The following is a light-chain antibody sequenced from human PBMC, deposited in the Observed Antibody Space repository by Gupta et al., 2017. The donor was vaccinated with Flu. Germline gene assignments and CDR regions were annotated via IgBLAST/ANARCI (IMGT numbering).Light chain of an antibody. J-gene: IGKJ1*01. CDR2: GAS. Sequence: DIQMTQSPSSLSAPVGDRVTITCRASQSIDTYLNWYQQKPGKVPKLLIYGASSLQSGVPSRFSGSGSGTDFTLTISSRQPEDFATYYCQQRDSTRWTFGQGTXVEIK. CDR3: QQRDSTRWT. V-gene: IGKV1-39*01. CDR1: QSIDTY.